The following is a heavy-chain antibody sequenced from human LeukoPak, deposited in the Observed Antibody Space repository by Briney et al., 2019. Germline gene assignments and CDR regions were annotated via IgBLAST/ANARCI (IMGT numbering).Heavy chain of an antibody. J-gene: IGHJ4*02. D-gene: IGHD1-26*01. V-gene: IGHV3-23*01. CDR1: GFTFSSYA. CDR2: IGGSGSST. CDR3: AKLLVGATAAY. Sequence: GGSLRLSCAASGFTFSSYAMSWVRRAPGKGLEWVSAIGGSGSSTYYADSVKGRFTISRDNSKNTLSLQMNSLRAEDTAIYYCAKLLVGATAAYWGQGTLVTVSS.